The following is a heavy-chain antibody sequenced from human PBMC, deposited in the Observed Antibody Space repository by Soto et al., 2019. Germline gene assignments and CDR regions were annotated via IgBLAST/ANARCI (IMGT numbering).Heavy chain of an antibody. Sequence: GGSLRLSCAASGFSFSRYAIHWVRQAPGKGLEWVAVISKDGSHKYYLESVKGRFTISRDNSKNILSLQMNSLRDEDTAVYYCARSRSGAVADSFDFWGQGTLVTVSS. J-gene: IGHJ4*02. CDR3: ARSRSGAVADSFDF. CDR2: ISKDGSHK. CDR1: GFSFSRYA. V-gene: IGHV3-30*04. D-gene: IGHD3-10*01.